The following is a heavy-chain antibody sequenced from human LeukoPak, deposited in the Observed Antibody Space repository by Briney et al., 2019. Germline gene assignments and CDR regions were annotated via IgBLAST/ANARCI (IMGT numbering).Heavy chain of an antibody. D-gene: IGHD2-2*02. CDR1: GFTYSSYA. V-gene: IGHV3-30-3*01. CDR3: ARGYCSSTSCYTVDY. J-gene: IGHJ4*02. Sequence: PGGSLRLSCAASGFTYSSYAMHWVRQDPGKGLEWVAVISYDGSNKYYADSVKGRFTISRDNSKNTLYLQMNSLRAEDTAVYYCARGYCSSTSCYTVDYWGQGTLVTVSS. CDR2: ISYDGSNK.